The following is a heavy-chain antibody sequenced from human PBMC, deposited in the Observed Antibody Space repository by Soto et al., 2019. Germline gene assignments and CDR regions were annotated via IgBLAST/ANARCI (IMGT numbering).Heavy chain of an antibody. V-gene: IGHV1-8*01. CDR2: MNSNSGNT. CDR3: ASGGEYGMDV. Sequence: QVQLVQSGAEVMKPGASLKVSCKASGYTFTTYDFNWVRQAAGQGLEWMGWMNSNSGNTGYAQNFQGRVTMTRDTSTRTAYMELSSLRSEDTAVYYCASGGEYGMDVWGQGTTVIVSS. J-gene: IGHJ6*02. CDR1: GYTFTTYD.